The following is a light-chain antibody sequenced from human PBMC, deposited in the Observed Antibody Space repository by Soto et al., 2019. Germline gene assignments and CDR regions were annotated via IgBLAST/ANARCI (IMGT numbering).Light chain of an antibody. CDR2: QAS. CDR1: QSISSW. J-gene: IGKJ1*01. Sequence: DVQMTQSPSTLSASVGDRVTITCRASQSISSWLAWYKQKPGKAPELLIYQASTLESGVLSRFSGSGSATEFTLTISSLQPDDFATYYCQQYKTYSRTFGQGTKVDIK. V-gene: IGKV1-5*03. CDR3: QQYKTYSRT.